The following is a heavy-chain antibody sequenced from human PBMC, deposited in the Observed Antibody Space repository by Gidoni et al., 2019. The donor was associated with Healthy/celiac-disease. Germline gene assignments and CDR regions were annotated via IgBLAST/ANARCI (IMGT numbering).Heavy chain of an antibody. Sequence: EVQLLESGGGLVQPGGSLRLSCAASGLTVSSYAMSWVRQAPGKGLEWVSAISGSGGSTYYADSVKCRFTISRDNSKNTLYLQMNSLRAEDTAVYYCAKDRGSSSWEDWFDPWGQGTLVTVSS. V-gene: IGHV3-23*01. J-gene: IGHJ5*02. CDR1: GLTVSSYA. D-gene: IGHD6-13*01. CDR3: AKDRGSSSWEDWFDP. CDR2: ISGSGGST.